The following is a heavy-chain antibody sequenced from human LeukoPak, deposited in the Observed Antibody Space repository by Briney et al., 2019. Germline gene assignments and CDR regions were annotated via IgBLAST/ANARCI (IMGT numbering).Heavy chain of an antibody. D-gene: IGHD1-26*01. CDR2: INADGSIT. V-gene: IGHV3-74*01. CDR1: GFTFSSYA. Sequence: GGSLRHSCVASGFTFSSYAMSWVRQAPGKGLEWVSRINADGSITSYADSVKGRFTISRDNAKNTLYLQMNSLKTEDTAVYYCASSRYSGSYGDYWGQGTLVTVSS. J-gene: IGHJ4*02. CDR3: ASSRYSGSYGDY.